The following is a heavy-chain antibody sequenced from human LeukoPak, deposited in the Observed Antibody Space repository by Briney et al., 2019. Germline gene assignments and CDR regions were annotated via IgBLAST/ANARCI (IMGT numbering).Heavy chain of an antibody. D-gene: IGHD3-22*01. CDR2: IKQDGSEK. CDR3: ARGGYYDSSGRNFDY. J-gene: IGHJ4*02. V-gene: IGHV3-7*05. CDR1: GFTFSNYR. Sequence: GGSLRLSCAASGFTFSNYRMSWVRQAPGKGLEWVAKIKQDGSEKYYVDSVKGRFTISRDNAKNSLYLQMNSLRAEDTAVYYCARGGYYDSSGRNFDYWGQGTLVTVSS.